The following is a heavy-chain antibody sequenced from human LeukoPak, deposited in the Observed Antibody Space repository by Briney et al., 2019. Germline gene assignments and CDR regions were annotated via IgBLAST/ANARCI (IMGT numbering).Heavy chain of an antibody. CDR3: SRSHDYGGLYFYYYMDV. Sequence: SETLSLTCTVSGGSISSRSDYWGWIRQTPGKGLEWIGNLDYSGSTYYNPSLKSRVTISVGTSKNQFSLNLRSVTAADTAIYFCSRSHDYGGLYFYYYMDVWGKGTTVTVSS. CDR1: GGSISSRSDY. V-gene: IGHV4-39*01. J-gene: IGHJ6*03. D-gene: IGHD4-23*01. CDR2: LDYSGST.